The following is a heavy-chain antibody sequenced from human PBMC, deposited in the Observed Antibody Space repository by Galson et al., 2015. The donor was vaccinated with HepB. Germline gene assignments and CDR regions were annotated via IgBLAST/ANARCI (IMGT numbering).Heavy chain of an antibody. J-gene: IGHJ6*02. CDR1: GYTFTSYA. V-gene: IGHV1-3*01. D-gene: IGHD3-9*01. Sequence: SVKVSCKASGYTFTSYAMHWVRQAPGQRLEWMGWINAGNGNTKYTQKFQGRVTITRDTSASTAYMELSSLRSEDTAVYYCARDLRLARGLYYYYGMDVWGQGTTVTVSS. CDR3: ARDLRLARGLYYYYGMDV. CDR2: INAGNGNT.